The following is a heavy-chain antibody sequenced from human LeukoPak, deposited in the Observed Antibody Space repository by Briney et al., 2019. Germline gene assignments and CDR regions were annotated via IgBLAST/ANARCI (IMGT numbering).Heavy chain of an antibody. J-gene: IGHJ5*02. Sequence: SGTLSLTCAVYGGSFSGYYWSWIRQPPGKGLEWIGEINHSGSTNYNPSLKSRVTISVDTSKNQFSLKLSSVTAADTAVYYCARASSITGTTRGPRPFDPWGQGTLVTVSS. CDR2: INHSGST. CDR3: ARASSITGTTRGPRPFDP. CDR1: GGSFSGYY. D-gene: IGHD1-20*01. V-gene: IGHV4-34*01.